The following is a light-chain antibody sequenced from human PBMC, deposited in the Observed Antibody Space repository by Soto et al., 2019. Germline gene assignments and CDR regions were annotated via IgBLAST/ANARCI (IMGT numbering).Light chain of an antibody. CDR2: EVS. V-gene: IGLV2-14*01. J-gene: IGLJ1*01. CDR3: SSYTSGSLRV. CDR1: SSDVGGYNY. Sequence: QSALTQPASVSGSPGQSITISCTGTSSDVGGYNYVSWYQQHPGKAPKILIYEVSYRPSGVSDRFSGSKSGNTASLTISGLQAEDEADYYCSSYTSGSLRVFGTGTKVT.